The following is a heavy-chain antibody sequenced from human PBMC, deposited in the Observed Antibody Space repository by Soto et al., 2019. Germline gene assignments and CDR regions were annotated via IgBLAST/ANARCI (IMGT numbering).Heavy chain of an antibody. CDR3: TAGFLPDN. CDR1: GFTFSTSW. Sequence: EVQLVESGGVLVQPGGSLRVSCAASGFTFSTSWMNWVRQAPGKGLEWVANINGDGCEEYYVDSVEGRFTISRANLKNLLFLQTNSLRAEHTAVYYCTAGFLPDNCGQGTLFTVSA. D-gene: IGHD2-15*01. CDR2: INGDGCEE. V-gene: IGHV3-7*01. J-gene: IGHJ4*02.